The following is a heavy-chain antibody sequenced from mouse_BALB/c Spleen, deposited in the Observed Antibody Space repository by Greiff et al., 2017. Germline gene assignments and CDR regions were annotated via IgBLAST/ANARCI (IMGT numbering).Heavy chain of an antibody. Sequence: EVKLVESGGGLVKPGGSLKLSCAASGFTFSSYAMSWVRQTPEKRLEWVASISSGGSTYYPDSVKGRFTISRGNARNILYLQMSSLRSEDTAMYYCARGDYYGSSLDYWGQGTTLTVSS. CDR2: ISSGGST. D-gene: IGHD1-1*01. J-gene: IGHJ2*01. CDR3: ARGDYYGSSLDY. V-gene: IGHV5-6-5*01. CDR1: GFTFSSYA.